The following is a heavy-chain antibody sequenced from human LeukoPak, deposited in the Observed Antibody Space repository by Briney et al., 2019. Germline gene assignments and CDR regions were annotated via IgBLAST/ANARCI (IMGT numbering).Heavy chain of an antibody. V-gene: IGHV4-34*01. CDR3: ARGIYGSGRPVGY. CDR1: GGSFSGYY. CDR2: INHSGST. J-gene: IGHJ4*02. D-gene: IGHD3-10*01. Sequence: SETLSLTCAVYGGSFSGYYWSWIRQPPGKGLEWIGEINHSGSTNYNPSLKSRVTISVDTSKNQFSLKLSSVTAADTAVYYCARGIYGSGRPVGYWGQGTLVTVSS.